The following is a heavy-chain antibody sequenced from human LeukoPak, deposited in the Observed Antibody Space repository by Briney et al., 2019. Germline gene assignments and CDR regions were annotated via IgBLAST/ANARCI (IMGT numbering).Heavy chain of an antibody. CDR2: IYSGGST. CDR3: ARDSLFNWNDGAFDI. V-gene: IGHV3-53*01. J-gene: IGHJ3*02. Sequence: GGSLRLSCAASGFTFSSNYMSWVRQAPGKGLEWVSVIYSGGSTYYTDSVKGRFTISRDKSKNTLYLQMNSLRAEDTAVYYCARDSLFNWNDGAFDIWGQGTMVTVSS. D-gene: IGHD1-20*01. CDR1: GFTFSSNY.